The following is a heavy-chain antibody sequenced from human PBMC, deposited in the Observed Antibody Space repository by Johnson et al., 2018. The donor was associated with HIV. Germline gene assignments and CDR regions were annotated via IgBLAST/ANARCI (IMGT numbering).Heavy chain of an antibody. V-gene: IGHV3-11*04. J-gene: IGHJ3*02. D-gene: IGHD3-16*01. CDR1: GFTFSDYY. Sequence: QELLVESGGGLVTPGGSLRLSCAVSGFTFSDYYMSWIRQAPGKGLEWVSYISSSGSAISYADSVKGRFTIARANAKNSLYLQMNRLRAEDTAVYYCARRGVRYAFEIWGQGTMVTVSS. CDR3: ARRGVRYAFEI. CDR2: ISSSGSAI.